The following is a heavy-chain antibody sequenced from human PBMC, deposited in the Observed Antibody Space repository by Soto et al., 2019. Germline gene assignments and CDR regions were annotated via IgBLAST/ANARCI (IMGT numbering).Heavy chain of an antibody. CDR1: ACSFTNFW. V-gene: IGHV5-51*01. Sequence: GVSMALPCNRSACSFTNFWIGRVLQVPGKGPERMGIISPGDSDTRYSPPCQGQVSISADKSISSAYLQWSSLKASDTALYYCARTSDCGDFCDYWGQGTLVTVSS. CDR3: ARTSDCGDFCDY. CDR2: ISPGDSDT. D-gene: IGHD4-17*01. J-gene: IGHJ4*02.